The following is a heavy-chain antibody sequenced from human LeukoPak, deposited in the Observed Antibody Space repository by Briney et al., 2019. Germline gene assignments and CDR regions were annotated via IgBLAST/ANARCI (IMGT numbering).Heavy chain of an antibody. V-gene: IGHV3-33*01. Sequence: GRSLRLSCAASGFSLSAYGVHWVRQAPGKGLEWVAVIWYDGTSKDYADSVKGRFTFSRDNSKNTLYLQMNSLRAEDTAVYYCARGDWLFPSYSSGWYSLDYWGQGTLVTVSS. J-gene: IGHJ4*02. D-gene: IGHD6-19*01. CDR3: ARGDWLFPSYSSGWYSLDY. CDR1: GFSLSAYG. CDR2: IWYDGTSK.